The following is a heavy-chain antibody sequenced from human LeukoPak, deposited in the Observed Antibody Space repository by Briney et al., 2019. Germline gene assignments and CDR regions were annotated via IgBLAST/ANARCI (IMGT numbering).Heavy chain of an antibody. D-gene: IGHD6-13*01. CDR1: GFTFSSYA. J-gene: IGHJ4*02. Sequence: GRSLRLSCAASGFTFSSYAMHWVRQAPGKGLEWVAVISYDGSNKYYADSVKGRFTISRDNSKNTLYLQMNSLRAEDTAVYYCAKDLAGALYHIAAAGYPFDYWGQRTLVTVSS. CDR3: AKDLAGALYHIAAAGYPFDY. CDR2: ISYDGSNK. V-gene: IGHV3-30*04.